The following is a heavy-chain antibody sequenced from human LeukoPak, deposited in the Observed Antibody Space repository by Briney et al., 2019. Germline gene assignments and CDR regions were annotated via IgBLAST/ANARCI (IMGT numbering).Heavy chain of an antibody. J-gene: IGHJ4*02. CDR2: IYYSGST. CDR1: GGSISSYY. CDR3: ARCLKAYFDY. V-gene: IGHV4-59*01. Sequence: SETLSLTCTVSGGSISSYYWSWIRQPPGKGLEWIGYIYYSGSTNYNPSLKSRVTISVDTSKNQFSLKLSSVTAADTAAYYCARCLKAYFDYWGQGTLVTVSS.